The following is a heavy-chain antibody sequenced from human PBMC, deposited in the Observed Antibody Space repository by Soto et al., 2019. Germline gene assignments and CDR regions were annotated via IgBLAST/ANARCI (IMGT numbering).Heavy chain of an antibody. Sequence: GGSLRLSCAASGFTFSSYAMSWVRQAPGKGLEWVSAISGSGGSTYYADSVKGRFTISRDNSKNTLYLQMNSLRAEDTAVYYCANPYYYDSSGYQGRAFDIWGQGTMVTVSS. CDR2: ISGSGGST. J-gene: IGHJ3*02. V-gene: IGHV3-23*01. D-gene: IGHD3-22*01. CDR3: ANPYYYDSSGYQGRAFDI. CDR1: GFTFSSYA.